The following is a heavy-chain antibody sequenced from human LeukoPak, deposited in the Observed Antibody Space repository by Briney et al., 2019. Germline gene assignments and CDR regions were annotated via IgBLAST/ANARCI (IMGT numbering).Heavy chain of an antibody. CDR1: GFTFSSYA. CDR3: ARDGRYYDILTGSHNWFDP. D-gene: IGHD3-9*01. Sequence: GGSLRLSCAASGFTFSSYAMHWVRQAPGKGLEWVAVMSYDGSNKYYADSVKGRFTISRDNSKNTLYLQMNSLRAEDTAVYYCARDGRYYDILTGSHNWFDPWGQGTLVTVSS. J-gene: IGHJ5*02. V-gene: IGHV3-30-3*01. CDR2: MSYDGSNK.